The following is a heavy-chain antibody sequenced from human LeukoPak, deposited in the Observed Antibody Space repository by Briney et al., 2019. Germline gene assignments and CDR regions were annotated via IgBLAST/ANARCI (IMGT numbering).Heavy chain of an antibody. CDR1: GYSFTSYW. V-gene: IGHV5-10-1*01. J-gene: IGHJ6*02. CDR3: ARLGIAAAGPNYYYYGMDV. Sequence: SGESLKISCKGSGYSFTSYWISWVRQMPGKGLEWMGRIDPSDSYTNYSPSFQGHVTISADKSISTAYLQWSSLKASDTAMYYCARLGIAAAGPNYYYYGMDVWGQGTTVTVSS. D-gene: IGHD6-13*01. CDR2: IDPSDSYT.